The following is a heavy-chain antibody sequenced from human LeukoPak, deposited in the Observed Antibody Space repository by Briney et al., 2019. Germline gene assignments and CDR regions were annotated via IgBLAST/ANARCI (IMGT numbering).Heavy chain of an antibody. CDR2: ISSSSSTI. CDR1: GFTFRSYS. Sequence: PGGSLRLSCAASGFTFRSYSMNWVRQAPGKGLEWVSYISSSSSTIYYAGSVKGRFTISRDNAKNSLYLQMNSLRAEDTAVYYCAREAGWAFDYWGQGTLVTVSS. CDR3: AREAGWAFDY. D-gene: IGHD5-24*01. J-gene: IGHJ4*02. V-gene: IGHV3-48*04.